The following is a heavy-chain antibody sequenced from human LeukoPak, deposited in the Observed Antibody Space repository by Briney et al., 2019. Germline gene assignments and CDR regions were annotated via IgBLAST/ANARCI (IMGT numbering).Heavy chain of an antibody. CDR2: IHYGGNT. CDR3: ARRSDLWSGFRSDYHYMDV. CDR1: GASMNKYY. Sequence: SETLSLTCTVSGASMNKYYWSWIRQPPGKGLEWIGYIHYGGNTNYSPSLKSRLTISVDRSNNQFSLSLTSVTAADTAVYYCARRSDLWSGFRSDYHYMDVWGNGTTVIVSS. J-gene: IGHJ6*03. V-gene: IGHV4-59*08. D-gene: IGHD3-3*01.